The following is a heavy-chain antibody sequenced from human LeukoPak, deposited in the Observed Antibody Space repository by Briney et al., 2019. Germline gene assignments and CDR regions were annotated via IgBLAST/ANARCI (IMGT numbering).Heavy chain of an antibody. CDR1: GYTFTKYV. CDR2: INAGYGDT. D-gene: IGHD2-15*01. Sequence: ASVKVSCKASGYTFTKYVIHWVRQAPGQRLEWMGWINAGYGDTKYSQKFQGRVTITRDSSASTVYMGLSSLRSEDTAMYYCARGPPSALLYCNGRNCYTGLFDPWGQGTLVTVSS. V-gene: IGHV1-3*01. CDR3: ARGPPSALLYCNGRNCYTGLFDP. J-gene: IGHJ5*02.